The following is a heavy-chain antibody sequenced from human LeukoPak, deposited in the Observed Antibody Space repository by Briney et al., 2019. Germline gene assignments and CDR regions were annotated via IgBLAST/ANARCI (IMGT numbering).Heavy chain of an antibody. Sequence: KPSETLSLTCTVSGGSISSYYWSWIRQPPGKGLEWIGYIYYSGSTNYNPSLKSRVTISVDTSKNQFSLTPSSVTAADTAVYYCARLTQDIVVVPAARRVGWFDPWGQGTLATVSS. CDR1: GGSISSYY. CDR3: ARLTQDIVVVPAARRVGWFDP. CDR2: IYYSGST. J-gene: IGHJ5*02. V-gene: IGHV4-59*01. D-gene: IGHD2-2*01.